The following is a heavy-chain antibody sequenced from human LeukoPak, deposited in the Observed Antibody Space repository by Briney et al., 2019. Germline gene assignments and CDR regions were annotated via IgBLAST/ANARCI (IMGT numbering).Heavy chain of an antibody. CDR3: AKDVMITFGGVIGYAFDI. J-gene: IGHJ3*02. CDR1: GFTFSSYA. V-gene: IGHV3-9*01. Sequence: GGSLRLSCAASGFTFSSYAMHWVRQAPGKGLEWVSGISWNSGSIGYADSVKGRFTISRDNAKNSLYLQMNSLRAEDTALYYCAKDVMITFGGVIGYAFDIWGQGTMVTVSS. D-gene: IGHD3-16*02. CDR2: ISWNSGSI.